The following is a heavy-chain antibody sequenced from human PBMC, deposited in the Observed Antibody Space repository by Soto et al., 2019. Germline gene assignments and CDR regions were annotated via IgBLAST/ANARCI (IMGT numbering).Heavy chain of an antibody. Sequence: SETLSLTCAVYGGSFRGYYWSWIRQPPGKGLEWIGEINHSGSTNYNPSLKSRVTISVDTSKNQFSLKLSSVTAADTAVYYCARPGIAAAGTRKNNWFDPWGQGTLVTVSS. CDR3: ARPGIAAAGTRKNNWFDP. D-gene: IGHD6-13*01. V-gene: IGHV4-34*01. CDR2: INHSGST. CDR1: GGSFRGYY. J-gene: IGHJ5*02.